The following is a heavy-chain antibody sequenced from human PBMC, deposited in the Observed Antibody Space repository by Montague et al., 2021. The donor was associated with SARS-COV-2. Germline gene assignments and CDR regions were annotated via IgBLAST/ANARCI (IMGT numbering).Heavy chain of an antibody. CDR1: GFTFSSYS. CDR2: ISSSSSYI. CDR3: ARDPEMATIIRSLGYYYYYGMDV. Sequence: SLRLSCAASGFTFSSYSMNWVRQAPGKGLEWVSSISSSSSYIYYADSVKGRFTISRDNAKNSLYLQMDSLRAEDTAVYYCARDPEMATIIRSLGYYYYYGMDVWGQGTTVTVSS. J-gene: IGHJ6*02. V-gene: IGHV3-21*01. D-gene: IGHD5-24*01.